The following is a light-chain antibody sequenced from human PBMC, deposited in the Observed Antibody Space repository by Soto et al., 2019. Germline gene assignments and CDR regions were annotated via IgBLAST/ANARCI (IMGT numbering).Light chain of an antibody. J-gene: IGLJ1*01. Sequence: QSALTQPASVSGSPGQSITISCSGTNSDVGDYNLVSWYQQRPGEAPKLVIFDVSNRPSGVSDSFSGSKSGNTASLTISGLQAEDEGDYFCCSYSTDTTLYVFGSGTKLTVL. CDR1: NSDVGDYNL. CDR2: DVS. V-gene: IGLV2-14*01. CDR3: CSYSTDTTLYV.